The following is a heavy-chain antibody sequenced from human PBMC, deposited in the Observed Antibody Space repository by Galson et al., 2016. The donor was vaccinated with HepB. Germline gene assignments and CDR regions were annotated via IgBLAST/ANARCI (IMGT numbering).Heavy chain of an antibody. J-gene: IGHJ6*03. V-gene: IGHV3-23*01. CDR2: ITRSGDAT. D-gene: IGHD3-3*01. CDR1: GFSFSNSG. CDR3: VKGGGKMEWLLDYYLDV. Sequence: SLRLSCAASGFSFSNSGMSWVRQAPGRGLEWVSGITRSGDATHYADFVKGRFTISRDNSKNTLYLQMKSLRPEDTAIYYCVKGGGKMEWLLDYYLDVWGKGTTVIVSS.